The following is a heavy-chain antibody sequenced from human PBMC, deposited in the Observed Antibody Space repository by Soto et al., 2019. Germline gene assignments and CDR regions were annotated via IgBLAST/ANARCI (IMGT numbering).Heavy chain of an antibody. V-gene: IGHV4-39*01. CDR1: GGSISGSTYY. D-gene: IGHD1-26*01. Sequence: QLQLQESSPGLVKPSETLSLTCTVSGGSISGSTYYWGWIRQPPGKGLEWIGSIYYSGNTYYNPSLKTRVTLSVDTSKNQFSLKLSSLSAADTTVYYCARHGSNTGSYCEYCQYWGQGTLVTVSS. CDR3: ARHGSNTGSYCEYCQY. CDR2: IYYSGNT. J-gene: IGHJ1*01.